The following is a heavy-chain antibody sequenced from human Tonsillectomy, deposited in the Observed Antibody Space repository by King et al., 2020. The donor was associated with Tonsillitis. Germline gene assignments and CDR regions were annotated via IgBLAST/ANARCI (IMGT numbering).Heavy chain of an antibody. CDR1: RFTFSSYG. J-gene: IGHJ4*02. V-gene: IGHV3-30-3*01. Sequence: VQLVESGGGVVQPGRSLRLSCAASRFTFSSYGRHWVRQAPGKGLEWGAVISYDGSDKYYADSVKGRFTISRDNSKNSLYLQMHSLRPEDTAVYYCARDQSPGDSSGYLNYWGQGTLVTVSS. CDR3: ARDQSPGDSSGYLNY. CDR2: ISYDGSDK. D-gene: IGHD3-22*01.